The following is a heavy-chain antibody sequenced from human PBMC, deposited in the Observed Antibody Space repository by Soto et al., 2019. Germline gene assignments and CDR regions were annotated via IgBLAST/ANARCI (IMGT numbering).Heavy chain of an antibody. D-gene: IGHD6-19*01. V-gene: IGHV1-18*01. Sequence: QVQLVQSGAEVKKPGASVKVSCKASGYTFTSYGISWVRQAPGQGLEWMGWISAYNGNTNHAQKLQGRVTMTTDTSTSTAYMELRSLRSDDTAVYYCARQAVAAPYYYYCMDVWGQGTTVTVSS. J-gene: IGHJ6*02. CDR3: ARQAVAAPYYYYCMDV. CDR1: GYTFTSYG. CDR2: ISAYNGNT.